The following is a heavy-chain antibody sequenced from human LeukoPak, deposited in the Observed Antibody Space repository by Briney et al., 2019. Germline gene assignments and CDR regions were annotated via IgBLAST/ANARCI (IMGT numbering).Heavy chain of an antibody. CDR1: GGSISSYY. D-gene: IGHD4-11*01. J-gene: IGHJ5*02. V-gene: IGHV4-59*08. Sequence: SETLSLTCTVSGGSISSYYWSCIRQPPGKGLEWTGYIYDSGSTNYNPSLKSRVTISVDTSKSQFSLRLSSVTAADTAVYYCARHGLRSYSNYWFAPWGQGALVTVSS. CDR2: IYDSGST. CDR3: ARHGLRSYSNYWFAP.